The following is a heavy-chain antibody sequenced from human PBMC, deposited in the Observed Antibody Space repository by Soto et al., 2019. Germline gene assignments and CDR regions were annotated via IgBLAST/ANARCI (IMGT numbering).Heavy chain of an antibody. V-gene: IGHV1-69*02. CDR3: ARAYGDYPSPFDY. CDR2: IIPILGIA. J-gene: IGHJ4*02. Sequence: QVQLVHSGAEVKKPGSSVKVSCKASGGTFSSYTISWVRQAPGQGLEWMGRIIPILGIANYAQKFQGRVTITADKSTSTAYMELSSLRSEDTAVYYCARAYGDYPSPFDYWGQGTLVTVSS. CDR1: GGTFSSYT. D-gene: IGHD4-17*01.